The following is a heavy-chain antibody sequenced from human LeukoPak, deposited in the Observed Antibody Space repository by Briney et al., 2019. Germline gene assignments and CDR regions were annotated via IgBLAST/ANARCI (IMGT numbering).Heavy chain of an antibody. V-gene: IGHV1-18*01. CDR1: GYTFTSYG. Sequence: ASVKVSCKASGYTFTSYGVSWVRQAPGQGLEWMGWISAYNGNTNYAQKLHGRVTMTTDTSTSTAYMELRSLRSDDTAVYYCAREPDYDILTGPIHFDYWGQGTLVTVSS. CDR2: ISAYNGNT. J-gene: IGHJ4*02. D-gene: IGHD3-9*01. CDR3: AREPDYDILTGPIHFDY.